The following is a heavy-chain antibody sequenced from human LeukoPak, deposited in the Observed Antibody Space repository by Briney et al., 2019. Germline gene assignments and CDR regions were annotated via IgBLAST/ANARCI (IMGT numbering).Heavy chain of an antibody. V-gene: IGHV5-51*03. CDR2: IYPADSDT. CDR3: ARRRLPNRDAFDV. D-gene: IGHD1-14*01. Sequence: AGESLKISCKGSGYSFPSYWIGWVRQMPGKGLEWMGIIYPADSDTRYSPSFQGQVTISADKSISTAYLQWSSLKASDTAMYYCARRRLPNRDAFDVWGQGTKVTVSS. CDR1: GYSFPSYW. J-gene: IGHJ3*01.